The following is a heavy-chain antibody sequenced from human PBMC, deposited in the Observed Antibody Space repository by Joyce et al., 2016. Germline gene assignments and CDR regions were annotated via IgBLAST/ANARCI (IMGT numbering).Heavy chain of an antibody. V-gene: IGHV1-69*01. D-gene: IGHD3-10*01. CDR2: IITIINST. J-gene: IGHJ6*02. CDR1: GGTFGSHS. Sequence: QVQLVQSGAEVKKPGSSVKVSCKASGGTFGSHSFSWVRLAPGKGLEYMGGIITIINSTNYAQKFQGRVTITADEPTSTVYMELSSLRSEDTAVYYCARGGSMVFYGMDVWGQGTTVTVSS. CDR3: ARGGSMVFYGMDV.